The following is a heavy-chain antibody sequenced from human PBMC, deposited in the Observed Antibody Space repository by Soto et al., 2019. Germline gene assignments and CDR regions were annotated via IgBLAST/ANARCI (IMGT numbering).Heavy chain of an antibody. CDR1: GFTFSSYG. J-gene: IGHJ3*01. CDR2: IWYDGSNK. CDR3: AGVSDAFDV. Sequence: QRLSCAASGFTFSSYGMHWVRQAPGKGLEWVAVIWYDGSNKYYADSVKGRFTISRDNSKNTLYLQMNSLRAEDTAVYYCAGVSDAFDVWGQGTMVTVSS. V-gene: IGHV3-33*01.